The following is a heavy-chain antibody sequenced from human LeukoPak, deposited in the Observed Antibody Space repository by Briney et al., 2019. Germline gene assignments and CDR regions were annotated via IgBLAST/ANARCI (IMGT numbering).Heavy chain of an antibody. Sequence: VASVKVSCKASGYTFTGYYMHWVRQAPGQGLEWMGWINAGNGNTKYSQKFQGRVTITRDTSASTAYMELSSLRSEDTAVYYCARSPGGISGRWDYFDYWGQGTLVTVSS. CDR2: INAGNGNT. D-gene: IGHD6-19*01. J-gene: IGHJ4*02. CDR1: GYTFTGYY. V-gene: IGHV1-3*01. CDR3: ARSPGGISGRWDYFDY.